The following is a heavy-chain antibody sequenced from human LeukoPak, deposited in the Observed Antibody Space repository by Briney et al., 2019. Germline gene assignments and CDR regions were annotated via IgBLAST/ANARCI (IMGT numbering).Heavy chain of an antibody. D-gene: IGHD3-16*02. CDR3: ARGSFLITFGGLIV. CDR1: GFTFSDYY. Sequence: KPGGSLRLSCAASGFTFSDYYMSWIRQAPGKGLEWLSYISSSNAIYSADSVQGRFTISRDNAKNSLYLQMNSLIAEDTAVYYCARGSFLITFGGLIVWGQGTLVTVSS. J-gene: IGHJ4*02. V-gene: IGHV3-11*04. CDR2: ISSSNAI.